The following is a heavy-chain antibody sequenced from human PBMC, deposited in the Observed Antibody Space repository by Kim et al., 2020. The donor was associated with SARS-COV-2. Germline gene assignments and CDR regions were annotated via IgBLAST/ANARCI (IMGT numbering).Heavy chain of an antibody. CDR2: FDPEDGET. V-gene: IGHV1-24*01. Sequence: ASVKVSCKVSGYTLTELSMHWVRQAPGKGLEWMGGFDPEDGETIYAQKFQGRVTMTEDTSTDTAYMELSSLRSEDTAVYYFVIGGPPIDSSSWYYFDYWGQGTLVTVSS. J-gene: IGHJ4*02. CDR1: GYTLTELS. D-gene: IGHD6-13*01. CDR3: VIGGPPIDSSSWYYFDY.